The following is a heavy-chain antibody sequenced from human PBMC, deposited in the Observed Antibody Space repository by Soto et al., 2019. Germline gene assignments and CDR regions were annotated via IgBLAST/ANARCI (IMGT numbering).Heavy chain of an antibody. CDR1: GFTFSSYG. Sequence: PVGSLRLSCAASGFTFSSYGMHWVRQAPGKGLEWVAVISYDGSNKYYADSVKGRFTISRDNSKNTLYLQMNSLRAEDTAVYYCAKGPIASRYYFDYWGQGTLVTVSS. CDR2: ISYDGSNK. D-gene: IGHD3-16*02. J-gene: IGHJ4*02. V-gene: IGHV3-30*18. CDR3: AKGPIASRYYFDY.